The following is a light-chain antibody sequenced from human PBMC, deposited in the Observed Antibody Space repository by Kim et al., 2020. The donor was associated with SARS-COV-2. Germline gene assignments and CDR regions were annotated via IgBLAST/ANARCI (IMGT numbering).Light chain of an antibody. CDR1: QGIGSA. CDR2: DAS. V-gene: IGKV1D-13*01. J-gene: IGKJ2*02. CDR3: QQNNNYLCT. Sequence: AIQLTQSPSSLSASVGDRVSITCRASQGIGSALAWYQQKPGKAPKLLIYDASSLERGVPSRFSGSGSGTDFTLTINSLQPEDFATYYCQQNNNYLCTFGQGTKLEI.